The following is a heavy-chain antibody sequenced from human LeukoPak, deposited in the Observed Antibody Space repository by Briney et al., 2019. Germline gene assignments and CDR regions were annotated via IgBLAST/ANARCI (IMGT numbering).Heavy chain of an antibody. CDR1: GFTFSSYA. CDR3: ARDIGPYDSSGYYDAFDI. J-gene: IGHJ3*02. D-gene: IGHD3-22*01. CDR2: INQDGSEK. V-gene: IGHV3-7*01. Sequence: GGSLRLSCAAPGFTFSSYAMSWVRQAPGKGLEWVANINQDGSEKYYVDSVKGRFTISRDNAKNSLYLQMNSLRAEDTAVYYCARDIGPYDSSGYYDAFDIWGQGTMVTVSS.